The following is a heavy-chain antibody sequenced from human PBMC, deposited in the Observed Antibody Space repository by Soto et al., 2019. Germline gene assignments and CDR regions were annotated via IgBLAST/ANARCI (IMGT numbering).Heavy chain of an antibody. CDR2: INYSGST. Sequence: SATLSLTCTVSGGSISSYYWSWIRQPPGKGLEWIGYINYSGSTNYNPSLKSRVTISVDSSKNHFSLKLSSVTAADTAVFYCARVTRDGFLYYFDYWGQGTLVTVSS. CDR1: GGSISSYY. V-gene: IGHV4-59*01. D-gene: IGHD5-12*01. J-gene: IGHJ4*02. CDR3: ARVTRDGFLYYFDY.